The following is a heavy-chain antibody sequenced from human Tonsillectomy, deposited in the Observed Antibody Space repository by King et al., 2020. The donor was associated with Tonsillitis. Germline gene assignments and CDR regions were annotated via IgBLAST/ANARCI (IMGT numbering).Heavy chain of an antibody. V-gene: IGHV1-18*01. CDR1: GYTFTSYG. J-gene: IGHJ4*02. CDR2: ISVYNGNT. CDR3: ARHAWFGELFLHFDY. Sequence: QLVQSGAEVKKPGASVKVSCKTSGYTFTSYGIGWVRQAPGQGLEWMGWISVYNGNTNYAQKFQGRVTMTTDTSTSTAYMDLRSLRSDDTAMYYCARHAWFGELFLHFDYWGQGTLVTVSS. D-gene: IGHD3-10*01.